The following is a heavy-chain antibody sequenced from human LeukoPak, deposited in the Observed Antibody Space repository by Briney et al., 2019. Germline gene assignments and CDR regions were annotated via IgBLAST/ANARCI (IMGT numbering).Heavy chain of an antibody. CDR1: GGSISSYY. J-gene: IGHJ4*02. V-gene: IGHV4-59*08. Sequence: SETLSLTCTVSGGSISSYYWSWIRQPPGKGLEWIGYIYYSGSTNYNPSLKSRVTISVDTSKNQFSLKLSSVTAADTAVYYCARGALDGYYYDSSGYRFDYWGQGTLVTVSS. CDR2: IYYSGST. CDR3: ARGALDGYYYDSSGYRFDY. D-gene: IGHD3-22*01.